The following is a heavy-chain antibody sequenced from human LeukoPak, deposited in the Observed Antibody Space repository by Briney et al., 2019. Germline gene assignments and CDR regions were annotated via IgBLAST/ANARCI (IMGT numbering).Heavy chain of an antibody. V-gene: IGHV3-23*01. CDR3: AKAPPYSSGWFQYYFDC. Sequence: GGSLRLSCAASGFTFSSYAMSWVRQAPGKGLECVSSIDGSIGSTYYADSVKGRFTISRDNSKNTLYLQMNSLRAEDTALYYCAKAPPYSSGWFQYYFDCWGQGTLVTVSS. CDR2: IDGSIGST. CDR1: GFTFSSYA. J-gene: IGHJ4*02. D-gene: IGHD6-19*01.